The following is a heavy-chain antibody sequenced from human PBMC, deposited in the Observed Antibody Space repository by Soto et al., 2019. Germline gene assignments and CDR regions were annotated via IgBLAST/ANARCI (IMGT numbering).Heavy chain of an antibody. V-gene: IGHV1-2*04. CDR2: IHPNSGAT. CDR1: GYTFTGNY. J-gene: IGHJ5*02. CDR3: AREGVGPTYGWFDP. Sequence: QVQLVQSGAEVKKPGASVKVSCKASGYTFTGNYLHWVRQSPGQGLEWMGWIHPNSGATKYAQKFQGWVTMTRDTSISTTYIELSSLRSNDTAVYYCAREGVGPTYGWFDPWGQGTVVRVSS. D-gene: IGHD1-26*01.